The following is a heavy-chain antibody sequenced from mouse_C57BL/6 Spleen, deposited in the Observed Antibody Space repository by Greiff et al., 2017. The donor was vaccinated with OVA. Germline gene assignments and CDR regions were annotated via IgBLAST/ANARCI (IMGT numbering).Heavy chain of an antibody. CDR3: ARGPYYYGGSSFYWSFDV. D-gene: IGHD1-1*01. V-gene: IGHV1-55*01. CDR2: IYPGSGST. J-gene: IGHJ1*03. CDR1: GYTFTSYW. Sequence: QVQLKQPGAELVKPGASVKMSCKASGYTFTSYWITWVKQRPGQGLEWIGDIYPGSGSTNYNEKFKSKATLTVDTSSSTAYMQLSSLTSEDSAVYYCARGPYYYGGSSFYWSFDVGGTGTTVTVSS.